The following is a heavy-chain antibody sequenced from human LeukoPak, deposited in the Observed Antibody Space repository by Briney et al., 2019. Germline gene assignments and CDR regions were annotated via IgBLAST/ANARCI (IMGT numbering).Heavy chain of an antibody. CDR2: IIPILGIA. CDR3: ARASLRFLEWLPDLDY. D-gene: IGHD3-3*01. V-gene: IGHV1-69*04. CDR1: GGTFSSYA. Sequence: ASVKVSCKASGGTFSSYAISWVRQAPGQGLEWMGRIIPILGIANYARKFQGRVTITADKSTSTAYMELSSLRSEDTAVYYCARASLRFLEWLPDLDYWGQGTLVTVSS. J-gene: IGHJ4*02.